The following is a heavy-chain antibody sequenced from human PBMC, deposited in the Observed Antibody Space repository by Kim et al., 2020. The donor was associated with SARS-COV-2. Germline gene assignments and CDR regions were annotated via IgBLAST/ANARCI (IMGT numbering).Heavy chain of an antibody. CDR2: ISGSGGST. V-gene: IGHV3-23*01. CDR1: GFTFSSYA. Sequence: GGSLRLSCAASGFTFSSYAMSWVRQAPGKGLEWVSAISGSGGSTYYADSVKGRFTISRDNSKNTLYLQMNSLRAEDTAVYYCAKDRPTRPLWSYRLFDYWGQGTLGTVSS. D-gene: IGHD3-10*01. CDR3: AKDRPTRPLWSYRLFDY. J-gene: IGHJ4*02.